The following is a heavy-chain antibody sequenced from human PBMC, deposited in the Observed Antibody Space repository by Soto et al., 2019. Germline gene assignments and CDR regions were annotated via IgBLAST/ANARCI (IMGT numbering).Heavy chain of an antibody. Sequence: GGSLRLSCAASGFTFSSYGMHWVRQAPGKGLEWVAVISYDGSDKYYADSVKGRFTISRDNSKNTLYLQMNSLRAEDTAVYYCAKDDYGDAFDDSGQATRVTVAS. CDR1: GFTFSSYG. D-gene: IGHD4-17*01. V-gene: IGHV3-30*18. J-gene: IGHJ4*02. CDR2: ISYDGSDK. CDR3: AKDDYGDAFDD.